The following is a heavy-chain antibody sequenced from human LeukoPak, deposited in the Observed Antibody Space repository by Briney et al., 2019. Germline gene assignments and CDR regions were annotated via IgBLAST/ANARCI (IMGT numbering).Heavy chain of an antibody. CDR3: ARRPFRYCSSTSCPQGNSMFSY. D-gene: IGHD2-2*01. Sequence: SETLSLTCAVYGGSFSGYYWSWIRQPPGKGLEWIGEINHSGSTNYNPSLKSRVTISVDTSKNQFSLKLSSVTAADTAVYYCARRPFRYCSSTSCPQGNSMFSYWGQGTLVTVSS. V-gene: IGHV4-34*01. CDR1: GGSFSGYY. J-gene: IGHJ4*02. CDR2: INHSGST.